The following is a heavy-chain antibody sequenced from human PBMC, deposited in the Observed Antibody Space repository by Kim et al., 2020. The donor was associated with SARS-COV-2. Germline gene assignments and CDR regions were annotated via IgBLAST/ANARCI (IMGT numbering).Heavy chain of an antibody. CDR2: INGDGSVT. D-gene: IGHD3-10*01. Sequence: GGSLRLSCAASGFTFNTYWLHWVRQAPGKGLVWVSHINGDGSVTRYADSVKGRFTISRDNAKNTLYLQMNSLRAEDTAVYYCASDPVPDGSGTPDCWGQGTLVTVSS. V-gene: IGHV3-74*01. J-gene: IGHJ4*02. CDR1: GFTFNTYW. CDR3: ASDPVPDGSGTPDC.